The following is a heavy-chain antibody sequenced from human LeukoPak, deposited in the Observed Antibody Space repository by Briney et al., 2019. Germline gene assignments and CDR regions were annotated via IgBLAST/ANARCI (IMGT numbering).Heavy chain of an antibody. D-gene: IGHD2-2*01. CDR2: ISGSGGTT. Sequence: PGGSLRLSCAASGFTFSSYAMSWVRQAPGKGLEWVSAISGSGGTTYYADSVKGRFTISRDNSKNTLYLQMNSLRAEDTAVYYCAKPHYCSSTSCYEGYWGQGTLVTVSS. CDR1: GFTFSSYA. J-gene: IGHJ4*02. CDR3: AKPHYCSSTSCYEGY. V-gene: IGHV3-23*01.